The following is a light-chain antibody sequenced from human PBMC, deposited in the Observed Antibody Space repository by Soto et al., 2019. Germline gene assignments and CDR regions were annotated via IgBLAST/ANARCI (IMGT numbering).Light chain of an antibody. CDR1: QSVSTN. CDR3: QQYGDSPT. Sequence: EVVLTQSPATLSVSPGERATLSCRASQSVSTNLAWYQQKRGQAPRLLIYGASTRATGIPARFSGSGSGTDFTLTISRLEPEDFAVYYCQQYGDSPTFGQGTKVDIK. J-gene: IGKJ1*01. V-gene: IGKV3D-15*01. CDR2: GAS.